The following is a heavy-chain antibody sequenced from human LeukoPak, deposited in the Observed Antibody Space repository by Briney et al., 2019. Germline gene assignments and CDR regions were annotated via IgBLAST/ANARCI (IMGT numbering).Heavy chain of an antibody. CDR2: ISGSGGST. CDR3: AKGVTTGKSVASLDY. J-gene: IGHJ4*02. CDR1: GFTFSSYA. Sequence: GGSLRLSCAASGFTFSSYAMSWVRQAPGKGLEWVSAISGSGGSTYYADSVKGRFTISRDNPKNTLYLQMNSLRAEDTAVYYCAKGVTTGKSVASLDYWGQGTLVTVSS. D-gene: IGHD1-1*01. V-gene: IGHV3-23*01.